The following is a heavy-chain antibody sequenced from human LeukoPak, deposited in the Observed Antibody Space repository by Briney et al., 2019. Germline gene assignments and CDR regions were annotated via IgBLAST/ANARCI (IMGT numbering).Heavy chain of an antibody. D-gene: IGHD2-21*02. CDR1: GYTFIGYY. CDR2: IHPNSGGT. J-gene: IGHJ5*02. V-gene: IGHV1-2*02. Sequence: ASVTVSCKASGYTFIGYYMHWVRQAPGQGLEWMGWIHPNSGGTNYAQKFQGRVTMTRDTSISTAYMELSMLRSDDTAVYYCARDRVTLTTSQYDWFDPWGQGTLVTVSS. CDR3: ARDRVTLTTSQYDWFDP.